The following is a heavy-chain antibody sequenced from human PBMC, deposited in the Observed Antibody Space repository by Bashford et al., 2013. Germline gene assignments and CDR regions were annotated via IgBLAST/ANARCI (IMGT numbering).Heavy chain of an antibody. CDR1: GYIFTNYF. CDR3: ARRRYCGGDCYLYGMDF. D-gene: IGHD2-21*01. Sequence: GESLKISCKGSGYIFTNYFIGWVRQMPGKGLEWMGIIYPGDSRTKYSPSIQGQVTISADKSINTAYLQWSSLKASDTAMYYCARRRYCGGDCYLYGMDFWGQGTTVTVSS. V-gene: IGHV5-51*01. CDR2: IYPGDSRT. J-gene: IGHJ6*02.